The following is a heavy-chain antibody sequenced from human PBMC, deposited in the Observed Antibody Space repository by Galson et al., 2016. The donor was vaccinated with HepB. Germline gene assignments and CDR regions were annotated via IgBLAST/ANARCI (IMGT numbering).Heavy chain of an antibody. Sequence: SETLSLTCAVSGASISDSNWWTWVRHVPGKGLEWIGEIYHTGTSNNNPFLSSRSPLSVDKSRNQFPLNLTSVTAADTAVYYCARAAIIPGARMVFDPWGQGILVTVSS. D-gene: IGHD2-2*01. V-gene: IGHV4-4*02. J-gene: IGHJ5*02. CDR3: ARAAIIPGARMVFDP. CDR1: GASISDSNW. CDR2: IYHTGTS.